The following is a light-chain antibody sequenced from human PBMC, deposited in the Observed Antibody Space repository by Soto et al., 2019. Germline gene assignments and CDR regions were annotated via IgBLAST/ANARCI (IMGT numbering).Light chain of an antibody. V-gene: IGLV2-14*01. CDR2: EVS. Sequence: QSVLTQPASVSGSPGQSITISCTGASNDFGRYNYVSWFQQHPDKAPKLMIYEVSNRPSGVCHRFSGSKSGNTASLSISGLQAEDEADYYCSSYTSSSRWVFGGGTKVTVL. CDR3: SSYTSSSRWV. CDR1: SNDFGRYNY. J-gene: IGLJ3*02.